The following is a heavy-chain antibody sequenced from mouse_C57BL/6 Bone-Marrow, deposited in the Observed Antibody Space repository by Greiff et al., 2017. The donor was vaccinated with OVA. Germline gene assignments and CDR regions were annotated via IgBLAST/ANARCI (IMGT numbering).Heavy chain of an antibody. CDR3: VSVYGNPWWHFVG. CDR2: INPSSGYT. CDR1: GYTFTSYW. V-gene: IGHV1-7*01. J-gene: IGHJ1*03. Sequence: QVQLQQSGAELAKPGASVKLSCKASGYTFTSYWMHWVKQRPGQGLEWIGYINPSSGYTKYNQKFKDKATLTADKSSSTAYMQLSRLTYDDSAVYYCVSVYGNPWWHFVGWGTGTTVTVSS. D-gene: IGHD2-1*01.